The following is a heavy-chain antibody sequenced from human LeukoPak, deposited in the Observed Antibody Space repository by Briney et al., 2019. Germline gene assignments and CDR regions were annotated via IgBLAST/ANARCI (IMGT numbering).Heavy chain of an antibody. D-gene: IGHD3-10*01. J-gene: IGHJ3*02. Sequence: PGGSLRLSCAASGFTLSSYGMHWVRQAPGKGLEWVAVIWYDGSNKYYADSVKGRFTISRDNSKNTLYLQMNSLRAEDTAVYYCARVQEILWFGELLERGAFDIWGQGTMVTVSS. CDR3: ARVQEILWFGELLERGAFDI. CDR1: GFTLSSYG. V-gene: IGHV3-33*01. CDR2: IWYDGSNK.